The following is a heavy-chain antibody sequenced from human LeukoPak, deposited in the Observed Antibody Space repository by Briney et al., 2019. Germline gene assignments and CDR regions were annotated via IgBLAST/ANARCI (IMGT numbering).Heavy chain of an antibody. CDR3: ARVADGYYFDY. J-gene: IGHJ4*02. Sequence: ASVKVSCKASGYPFTGYYMHWVRQAPGQGLDWMGWINPNSGDTNYAQKFHGRVTMTSDTSINTAYMGLSRLTSDDTAVYHCARVADGYYFDYWGQGTLVTVSS. D-gene: IGHD6-25*01. CDR1: GYPFTGYY. CDR2: INPNSGDT. V-gene: IGHV1-2*02.